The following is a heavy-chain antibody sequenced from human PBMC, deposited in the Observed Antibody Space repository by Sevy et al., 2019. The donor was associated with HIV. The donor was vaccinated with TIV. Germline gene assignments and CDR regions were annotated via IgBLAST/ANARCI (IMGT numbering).Heavy chain of an antibody. CDR3: ARPRANYVDHYFFYAMDV. CDR2: ISYDGSDK. D-gene: IGHD4-17*01. J-gene: IGHJ6*02. Sequence: GGSLRLSCAASGFAFTNYYAMHWVRQAPGKGLEWVALISYDGSDKYSADSVKGRFTISRDNFKNTLYLQMNSLTPEDTAVYYCARPRANYVDHYFFYAMDVWGQGTTVTVSS. CDR1: GFAFTNYYA. V-gene: IGHV3-30-3*01.